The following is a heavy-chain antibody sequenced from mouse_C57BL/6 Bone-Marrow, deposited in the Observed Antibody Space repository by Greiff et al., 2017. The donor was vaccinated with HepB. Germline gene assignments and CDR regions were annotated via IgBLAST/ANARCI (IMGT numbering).Heavy chain of an antibody. CDR3: ASPDYYGSSYDAMDY. Sequence: QVQLQQSGPELVRPGASVKISCKAPGYTFTSHWMQWVSQRPGQGLEWIGEIFPGSGSTYYNEKFKGKDTLTVDTSSSTAYMQLSSLTSEDSAVYFCASPDYYGSSYDAMDYWGQGTSVTVSS. D-gene: IGHD1-1*01. CDR1: GYTFTSHW. V-gene: IGHV1-56*01. J-gene: IGHJ4*01. CDR2: IFPGSGST.